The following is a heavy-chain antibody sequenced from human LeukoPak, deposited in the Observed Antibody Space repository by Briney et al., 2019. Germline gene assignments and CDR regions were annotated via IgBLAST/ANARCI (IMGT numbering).Heavy chain of an antibody. Sequence: PSETLSLTCTVSGGSISSYYWSWIRQPPGKGLEWIGYIYYSGSTNYNPSLKSRVTISVDTSKNQFSLKLSSVTAADTAVYYCARQGIQLWLLDYWGRGTLVTVSS. CDR1: GGSISSYY. CDR3: ARQGIQLWLLDY. J-gene: IGHJ4*02. D-gene: IGHD5-18*01. CDR2: IYYSGST. V-gene: IGHV4-59*01.